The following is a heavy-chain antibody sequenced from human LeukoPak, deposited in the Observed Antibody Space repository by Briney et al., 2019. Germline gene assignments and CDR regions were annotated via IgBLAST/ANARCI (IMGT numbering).Heavy chain of an antibody. J-gene: IGHJ4*02. CDR1: GFTFSSFG. Sequence: GGSLRLSCAASGFTFSSFGMHWVRQAPGKGLEWVAVISYDGSNKYYADSVKGRFTISRDNSKNTLYLQMNSLRAEDTAMYYCAKDVRIAAVVDYWGQGTLVTVSS. D-gene: IGHD6-13*01. V-gene: IGHV3-30*18. CDR3: AKDVRIAAVVDY. CDR2: ISYDGSNK.